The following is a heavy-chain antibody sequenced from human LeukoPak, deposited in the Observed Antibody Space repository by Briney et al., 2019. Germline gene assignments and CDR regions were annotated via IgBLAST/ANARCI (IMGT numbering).Heavy chain of an antibody. V-gene: IGHV3-23*01. J-gene: IGHJ4*02. CDR2: ISGSGGST. CDR1: GFTFSSYP. D-gene: IGHD3-10*01. Sequence: PGGSLRLSCAASGFTFSSYPMSWVRQAPGKGLEWVSAISGSGGSTYYADSVKGRFTISRDNSKNTLYLQMNSLRAEDTAVYYCAKDNRMVRGVFDYWGQGTLVTVSS. CDR3: AKDNRMVRGVFDY.